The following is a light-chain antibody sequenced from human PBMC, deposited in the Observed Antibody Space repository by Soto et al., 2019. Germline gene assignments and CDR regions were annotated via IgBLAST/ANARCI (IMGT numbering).Light chain of an antibody. V-gene: IGLV2-14*01. Sequence: QSVLTQPASVSGSPGQSITISCIGTSSDVGGYDYVSWYQQHPGKAPKLMIYEVSTRPSGVSNRFSGSKSGNTASLTISGLQAEDEADYYCSSYTVSSTSHVVFGGGTKVTVL. CDR1: SSDVGGYDY. CDR2: EVS. J-gene: IGLJ2*01. CDR3: SSYTVSSTSHVV.